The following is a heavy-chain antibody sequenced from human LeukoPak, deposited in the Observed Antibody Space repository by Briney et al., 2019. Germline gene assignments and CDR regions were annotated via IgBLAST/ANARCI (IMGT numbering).Heavy chain of an antibody. Sequence: SETLSLTCTVSGDSISRYYWSWIRQPPGKGLEWIGYIFYSGSTNYNPSLKSRVTISVDTSKNQFSLKLSSVTAADTAVYYCARSDGYGLVGIWGQGTMVTVSS. D-gene: IGHD3-10*01. CDR2: IFYSGST. CDR3: ARSDGYGLVGI. CDR1: GDSISRYY. J-gene: IGHJ3*02. V-gene: IGHV4-59*01.